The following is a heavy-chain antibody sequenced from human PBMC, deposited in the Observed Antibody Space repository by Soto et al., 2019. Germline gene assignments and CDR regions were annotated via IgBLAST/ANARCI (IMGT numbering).Heavy chain of an antibody. CDR2: IIPIFGTA. CDR1: GGTFSSYA. Sequence: VQLVQSGAEVKKPGSSVKVSCKASGGTFSSYAISWVRQAPGQGLEWMGGIIPIFGTANYAQKFQGRVTITADKSTSTAYMELSSLRSEDTAVYYCARDRGDVDTAMVGYYYGMDVWGQGTTVTVSS. J-gene: IGHJ6*02. D-gene: IGHD5-18*01. CDR3: ARDRGDVDTAMVGYYYGMDV. V-gene: IGHV1-69*06.